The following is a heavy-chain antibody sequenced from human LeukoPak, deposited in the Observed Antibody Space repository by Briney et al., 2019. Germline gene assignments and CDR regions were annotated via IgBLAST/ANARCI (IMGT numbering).Heavy chain of an antibody. V-gene: IGHV3-30*18. CDR1: GFTFSSHG. CDR2: ISYDGNNK. J-gene: IGHJ3*02. Sequence: GGSLRLSCAASGFTFSSHGMHWVRQAPGKGLEWVAVISYDGNNKYYPGSVKGRFTISRDNSKNTLYLQMNSLRAEDTAVYYCAKDVPQYYYDSSSNAFDIWGQGTMVTVSS. D-gene: IGHD3-22*01. CDR3: AKDVPQYYYDSSSNAFDI.